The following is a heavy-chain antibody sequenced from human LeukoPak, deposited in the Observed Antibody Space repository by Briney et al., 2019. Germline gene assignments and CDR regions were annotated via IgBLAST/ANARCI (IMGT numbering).Heavy chain of an antibody. CDR3: ARAIYDSSGYYSED. D-gene: IGHD3-22*01. CDR1: VGSINGYY. V-gene: IGHV4-4*07. CDR2: IYTSGST. J-gene: IGHJ4*02. Sequence: SETLSLTCTVSVGSINGYYWSWIRQPAGKGLEWIGRIYTSGSTNYNPSLKSRVTMSVDTSKNQFSLKLSSVTAADTAVYYCARAIYDSSGYYSEDWGQGTLVTVSS.